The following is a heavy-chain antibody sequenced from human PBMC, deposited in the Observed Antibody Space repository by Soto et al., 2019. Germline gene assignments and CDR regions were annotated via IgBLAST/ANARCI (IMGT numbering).Heavy chain of an antibody. V-gene: IGHV4-4*02. Sequence: SETLSLTCFVSGDSINNTYWWSWVRQAPGKGLEWIGEIYHTGGRSYMPSLRGRITLSVDTSKNQFSLKLSSVTAADTAVYYCARVEGDYGFDYWGQGTLVTVSS. D-gene: IGHD4-17*01. CDR3: ARVEGDYGFDY. CDR2: IYHTGGR. J-gene: IGHJ4*02. CDR1: GDSINNTYW.